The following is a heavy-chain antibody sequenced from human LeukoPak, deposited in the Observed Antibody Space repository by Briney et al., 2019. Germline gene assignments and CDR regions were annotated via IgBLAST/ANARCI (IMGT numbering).Heavy chain of an antibody. CDR2: IYSSGSN. CDR3: AREPTSGREPTSGRPLDY. CDR1: GGSISGYF. D-gene: IGHD5-12*01. Sequence: SETLTLTCTVSGGSISGYFWTWIRQPAGKGLEWIGRIYSSGSNNYNPSLKSRVTMSLDTSKNHFSLNLTSVTAADTAVYYCAREPTSGREPTSGRPLDYWGQGTLVTVSS. J-gene: IGHJ4*02. V-gene: IGHV4-4*07.